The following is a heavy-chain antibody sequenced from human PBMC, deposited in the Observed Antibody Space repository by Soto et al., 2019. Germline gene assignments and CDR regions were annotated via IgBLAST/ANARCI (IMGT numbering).Heavy chain of an antibody. CDR1: GGSIISYY. Sequence: SETLSLTCTDSGGSIISYYWSWIRQPPGKGLEWIGYIYYSGNTNYNPSLKSRVTISVDTSKNQFSLKLSSVTAADTAVYYCGRGEVDRYNWNYGIDYWGQGTLVTVSS. V-gene: IGHV4-59*01. D-gene: IGHD1-7*01. CDR2: IYYSGNT. CDR3: GRGEVDRYNWNYGIDY. J-gene: IGHJ4*02.